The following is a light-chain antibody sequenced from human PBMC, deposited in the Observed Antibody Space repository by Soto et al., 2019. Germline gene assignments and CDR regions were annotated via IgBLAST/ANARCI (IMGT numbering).Light chain of an antibody. V-gene: IGKV1-9*01. J-gene: IGKJ5*01. CDR3: QQLNSYPQIT. Sequence: DIQLTQSPSFLSASVGDRVTITCRASQGISSYLAWYQQKPGKAPKLLIYAASTLQSGVPSRCSGSGSGTEFTLTISSLKPEDFATYYCQQLNSYPQITFGQGTRLEIK. CDR2: AAS. CDR1: QGISSY.